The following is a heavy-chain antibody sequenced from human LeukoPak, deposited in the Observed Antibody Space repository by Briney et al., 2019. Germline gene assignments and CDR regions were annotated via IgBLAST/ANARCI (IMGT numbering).Heavy chain of an antibody. CDR3: AGSYSSTWYSTFDL. D-gene: IGHD2/OR15-2a*01. Sequence: SETLSLTCTVSGGSISTYYWSWIRQSPGKGLEWIGSINYSGNTYYSPSLKSRVTISVDTSKNQFSLKLSSVTAADSAIYYCAGSYSSTWYSTFDLWGQGTVVTVSS. J-gene: IGHJ3*01. CDR2: INYSGNT. V-gene: IGHV4-59*05. CDR1: GGSISTYY.